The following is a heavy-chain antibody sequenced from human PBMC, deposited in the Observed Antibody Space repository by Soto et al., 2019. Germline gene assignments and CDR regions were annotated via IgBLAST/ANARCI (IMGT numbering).Heavy chain of an antibody. V-gene: IGHV1-69*13. D-gene: IGHD3-10*01. Sequence: GASVKVSCKASGGTFSSYAISWVRQAPGQGLEWMGGIIPIFGTANYAQKFQGRVTITADESTSTAYMELSSLRSEDTAVYYCAKATYYYGSRRTPNIDYYYYGMDVWGQGTTVTVSS. J-gene: IGHJ6*02. CDR1: GGTFSSYA. CDR3: AKATYYYGSRRTPNIDYYYYGMDV. CDR2: IIPIFGTA.